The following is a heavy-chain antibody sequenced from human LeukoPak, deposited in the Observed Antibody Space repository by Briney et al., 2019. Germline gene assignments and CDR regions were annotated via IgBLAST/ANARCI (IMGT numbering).Heavy chain of an antibody. CDR2: INHSGST. J-gene: IGHJ6*02. Sequence: SETLSLTCAVYGGSFSGYYWSWIRQPPGKGLEWIGEINHSGSTNYNPSLKSRVTISVDTSKNQFSLKLSSATAADTAVHYCARFSSNYVSYYYGTDVWGQGTTVTVSS. D-gene: IGHD4-11*01. V-gene: IGHV4-34*01. CDR1: GGSFSGYY. CDR3: ARFSSNYVSYYYGTDV.